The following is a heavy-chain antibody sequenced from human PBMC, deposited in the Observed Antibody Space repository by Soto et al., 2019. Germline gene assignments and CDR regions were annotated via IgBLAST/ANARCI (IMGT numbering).Heavy chain of an antibody. CDR1: GFTFSTYS. D-gene: IGHD3-22*01. CDR3: AKDPSILGSYDSSGRSVDY. V-gene: IGHV3-21*01. CDR2: ISSTSTYI. Sequence: EVQLVESGGGLVKPGGSLRLSCAASGFTFSTYSFNWVRQAPGKGLEWVSSISSTSTYIYYADSVKGRFTISRDSAKNSVYLQMNSLRAEDTAIYYCAKDPSILGSYDSSGRSVDYWGQGTLVTVSS. J-gene: IGHJ4*02.